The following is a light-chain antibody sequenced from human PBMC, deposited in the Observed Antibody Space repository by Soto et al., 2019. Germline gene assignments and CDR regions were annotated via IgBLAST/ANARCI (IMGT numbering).Light chain of an antibody. Sequence: QAVVTQEPSLTVSPGGTVTLTSGSSTGAVTSGHYPYWFQQKPGQAPRTLIYDTSNKHSWTPARFSGSLLGGKAALTLSGAQREDEAEYYCLLSYSGARGVFGGGTKLTVL. CDR2: DTS. CDR3: LLSYSGARGV. V-gene: IGLV7-46*01. CDR1: TGAVTSGHY. J-gene: IGLJ2*01.